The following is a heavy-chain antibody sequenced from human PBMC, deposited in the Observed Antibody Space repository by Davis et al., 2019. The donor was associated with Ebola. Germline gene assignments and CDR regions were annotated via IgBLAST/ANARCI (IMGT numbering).Heavy chain of an antibody. D-gene: IGHD1-7*01. CDR1: GGSISTHY. J-gene: IGHJ5*02. CDR2: IYYSGST. V-gene: IGHV4-59*08. CDR3: ASTGTTDNWFDP. Sequence: SETLSLTCTVSGGSISTHYWSWIRQPPGKGLEWIGYIYYSGSTTYNPSLKSRVTISVDTSKNQFSLKLSSVTAADTAVYYCASTGTTDNWFDPWGQGTLVTVSS.